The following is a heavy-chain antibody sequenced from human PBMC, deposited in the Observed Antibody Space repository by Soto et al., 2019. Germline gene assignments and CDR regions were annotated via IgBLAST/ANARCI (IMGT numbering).Heavy chain of an antibody. CDR3: ARDLDGSGSYYTDY. V-gene: IGHV1-18*01. J-gene: IGHJ4*02. D-gene: IGHD3-10*01. CDR1: GYTFTSTG. CDR2: ISGFNGKT. Sequence: QVQLVQSGAEAKKPGASVKVSCKASGYTFTSTGISWVRQVPGQGPEWMGWISGFNGKTNYAQKFQGRVTMTTDTSTTTAYMDVRSLTSDDTAVYYCARDLDGSGSYYTDYWGQGTLVTVSS.